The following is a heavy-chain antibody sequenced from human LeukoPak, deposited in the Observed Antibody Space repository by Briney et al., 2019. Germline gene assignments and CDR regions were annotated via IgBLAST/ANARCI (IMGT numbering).Heavy chain of an antibody. CDR1: GGSFSGYY. CDR2: INHSGST. D-gene: IGHD6-19*01. Sequence: SETLSLTCAVYGGSFSGYYWSWIRQPPGKGLEWIGEINHSGSTNYNPSLKSRVTISVDTSKNQFSLKLSSVTAADTAVYYCARGWSAVAPGYWGQGTLVTVSS. V-gene: IGHV4-34*01. J-gene: IGHJ4*02. CDR3: ARGWSAVAPGY.